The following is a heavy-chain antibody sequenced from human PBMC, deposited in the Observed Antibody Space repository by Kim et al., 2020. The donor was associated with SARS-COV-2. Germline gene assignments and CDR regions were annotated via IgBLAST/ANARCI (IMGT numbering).Heavy chain of an antibody. Sequence: GGSLRLSCAASGFTLSSYSMSWVRQAPGKGLEWVSYISGSSSIYYADSVMSRFTISRDNAKNYPSLQLSSLRDEDTAVYYCARGINHVSNVPDYCGQGT. CDR1: GFTLSSYS. V-gene: IGHV3-48*02. CDR3: ARGINHVSNVPDY. CDR2: ISGSSSI. D-gene: IGHD3-3*02. J-gene: IGHJ4*02.